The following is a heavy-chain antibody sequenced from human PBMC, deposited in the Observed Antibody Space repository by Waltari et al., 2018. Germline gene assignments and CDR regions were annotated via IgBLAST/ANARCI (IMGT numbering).Heavy chain of an antibody. V-gene: IGHV4-59*01. CDR3: LAGRAGEPFDY. J-gene: IGHJ4*02. CDR2: SHYSGRT. CDR1: GGSITSYY. D-gene: IGHD6-19*01. Sequence: QVQLLESGPGLVKPSETLSLTCTVSGGSITSYYWTWIRQPPGKGLDWIGNSHYSGRTSYNPPLKSRVTMSLGTSERKFSLNLNSVTAADTAVYYCLAGRAGEPFDYWGQGTLVTVSS.